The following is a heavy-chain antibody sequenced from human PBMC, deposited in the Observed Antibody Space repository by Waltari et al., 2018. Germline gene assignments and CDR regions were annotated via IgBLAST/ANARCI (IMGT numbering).Heavy chain of an antibody. Sequence: QMQLVESGGGVVQPGRSLRLSCAASGFTFSSYGMHWVRQAPGKGLECLAVIGFEGSNIHYGESVKGRFTISRDNSKNTVYLQMNSLKVDDTAVYYCAKTEDSSGSVWGQGSLVTVSS. CDR2: IGFEGSNI. CDR1: GFTFSSYG. V-gene: IGHV3-30*18. J-gene: IGHJ4*02. D-gene: IGHD3-22*01. CDR3: AKTEDSSGSV.